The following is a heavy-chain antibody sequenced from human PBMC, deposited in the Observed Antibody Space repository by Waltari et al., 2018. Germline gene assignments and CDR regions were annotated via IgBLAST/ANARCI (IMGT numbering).Heavy chain of an antibody. Sequence: QVQLQESGPGLVKPSETLSLTCTVSGGSLSSYSWSWTLPPPGKGLEWIGYIYYSGSTNYNPSLKSRVTISVDTSKNQFSLKLSSVTAADTAVDYCARVNGVAAAGTSFAFDIWGQGTMVTVSS. V-gene: IGHV4-59*01. CDR1: GGSLSSYS. D-gene: IGHD6-13*01. J-gene: IGHJ3*02. CDR3: ARVNGVAAAGTSFAFDI. CDR2: IYYSGST.